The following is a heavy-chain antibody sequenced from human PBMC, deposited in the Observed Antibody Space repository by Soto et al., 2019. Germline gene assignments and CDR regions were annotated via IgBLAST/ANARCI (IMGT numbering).Heavy chain of an antibody. CDR1: GGSVSSGSYY. D-gene: IGHD3-3*01. CDR3: ARGGGLTIFGVVINWFDP. J-gene: IGHJ5*02. CDR2: IYYSGST. V-gene: IGHV4-31*03. Sequence: KASETLSLTCTVSGGSVSSGSYYWSWIRQPPEKGLEWIGYIYYSGSTYYNPSLKSRVTISVDTSKNQFSLKLSSVTAADTAVYYCARGGGLTIFGVVINWFDPWGQGTLVTVSS.